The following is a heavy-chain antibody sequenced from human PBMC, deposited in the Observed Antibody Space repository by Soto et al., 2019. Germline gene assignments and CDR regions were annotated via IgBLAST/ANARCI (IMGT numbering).Heavy chain of an antibody. D-gene: IGHD6-19*01. CDR1: GCSISSSNW. J-gene: IGHJ4*02. CDR2: MHYTGST. Sequence: PXETLSLTCSVSGCSISSSNWWSWVRQPPGKGLEWIGSMHYTGSTYYNPSLKSRVTISVDTSENQFSLKLSSVTAADTAVYYCARSTAGQWVLFDYWGQGAVVTVSS. CDR3: ARSTAGQWVLFDY. V-gene: IGHV4-39*01.